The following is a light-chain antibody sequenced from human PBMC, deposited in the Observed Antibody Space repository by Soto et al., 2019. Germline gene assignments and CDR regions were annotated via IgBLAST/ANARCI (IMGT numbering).Light chain of an antibody. CDR2: DAS. CDR1: QSVSNN. CDR3: HQYNNWPYT. J-gene: IGKJ2*01. Sequence: EIVLTQSPGTLSLSPGESATLSCRASQSVSNNLAWYQQKPGQAPRLLIYDASTRATGIPARFTVSGSGTEFTLTISSLQSEDFAVYYCHQYNNWPYTFGQGTKLEIK. V-gene: IGKV3-15*01.